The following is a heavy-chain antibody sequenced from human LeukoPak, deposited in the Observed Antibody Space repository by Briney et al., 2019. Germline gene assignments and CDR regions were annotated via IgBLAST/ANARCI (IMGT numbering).Heavy chain of an antibody. Sequence: SETLSLACTVSGGSITSYYWSWIRQPPGKGLEWIGYLFHSGTRRYNPSLRSRVTISADTTKNQIFLTLNSTTAADTAVYYCARRRGWKQQLVYFDYWGQGTLASVSS. CDR2: LFHSGTR. D-gene: IGHD1-1*01. J-gene: IGHJ4*02. CDR1: GGSITSYY. V-gene: IGHV4-59*08. CDR3: ARRRGWKQQLVYFDY.